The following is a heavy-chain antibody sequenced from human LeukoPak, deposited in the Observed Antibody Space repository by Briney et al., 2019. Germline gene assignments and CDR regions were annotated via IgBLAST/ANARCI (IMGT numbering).Heavy chain of an antibody. CDR2: IIPFFGTA. V-gene: IGHV1-69*13. J-gene: IGHJ1*01. CDR1: GYTFTSYA. CDR3: ALLDTAMVPIAEYFHH. Sequence: GASVKVSCKASGYTFTSYAISWVRQAPGQGLEWMGGIIPFFGTANFAQKFQGRVTITADESTSTAYMELSSLRSEDTAVYYCALLDTAMVPIAEYFHHWGQGTLVTVSS. D-gene: IGHD5-18*01.